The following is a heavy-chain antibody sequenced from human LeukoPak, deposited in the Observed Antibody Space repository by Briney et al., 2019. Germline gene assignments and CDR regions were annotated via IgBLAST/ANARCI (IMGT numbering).Heavy chain of an antibody. V-gene: IGHV3-23*01. D-gene: IGHD6-19*01. CDR1: GFTFSSYA. CDR3: AKANIFYSSGWYYFDY. J-gene: IGHJ4*02. CDR2: ISGSGGST. Sequence: GGSLRLSCAASGFTFSSYAMSWVRQAPGKGLDRVSAISGSGGSTYYADSVKGRFTISRDNSKNTLYLQMNSLRAEDTAVYYCAKANIFYSSGWYYFDYWGQGTLVTVSS.